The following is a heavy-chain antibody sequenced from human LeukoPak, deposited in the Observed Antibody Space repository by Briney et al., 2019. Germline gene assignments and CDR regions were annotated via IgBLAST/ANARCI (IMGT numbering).Heavy chain of an antibody. V-gene: IGHV4-61*01. CDR2: MYYSGST. CDR3: ARDSTYYYDSSGFYYNYYGMDV. CDR1: GDSVRTNNYY. J-gene: IGHJ6*02. Sequence: SKTLSLTCTVSGDSVRTNNYYWSWIRQPPGKGLEWIANMYYSGSTNYNPSLKNRVTISVDTSKSQFSLKLSSVTAADTAVYYCARDSTYYYDSSGFYYNYYGMDVWGQGTPVTVSS. D-gene: IGHD3-22*01.